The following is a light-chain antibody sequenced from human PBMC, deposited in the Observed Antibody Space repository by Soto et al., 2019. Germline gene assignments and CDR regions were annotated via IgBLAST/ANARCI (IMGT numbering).Light chain of an antibody. Sequence: GDRVTITCRASQSISSWLAWYQQKPGKAPKLLIYDASSLESGVPSRFSGSGSGTEFTITISSLQPDDFATYYCQQSYNTPWTFGQGTKVDIK. CDR1: QSISSW. CDR2: DAS. V-gene: IGKV1-5*01. CDR3: QQSYNTPWT. J-gene: IGKJ1*01.